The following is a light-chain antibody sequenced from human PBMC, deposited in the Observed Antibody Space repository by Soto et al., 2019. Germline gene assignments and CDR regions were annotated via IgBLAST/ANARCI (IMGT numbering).Light chain of an antibody. Sequence: DIVMTQSPATLSVSPGETATLSCRASQNSDINLVWYQHKPGQAPRLLIFRASTRATGIAARFSGSGSGTEFTRTIISLQSEDVAVYYCQQYHHWPPITFGQGTRLEIK. CDR1: QNSDIN. J-gene: IGKJ5*01. CDR2: RAS. V-gene: IGKV3-15*01. CDR3: QQYHHWPPIT.